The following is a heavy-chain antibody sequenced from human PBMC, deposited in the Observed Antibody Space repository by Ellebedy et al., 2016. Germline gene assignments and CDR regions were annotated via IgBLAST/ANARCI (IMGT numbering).Heavy chain of an antibody. J-gene: IGHJ6*02. D-gene: IGHD3-3*01. CDR1: GGSISRSSYY. Sequence: SETLSLTXTVSGGSISRSSYYWSWIRQPPGKGLEWIGYIYYSGSTNYNPSLKSRVTISVDTSKNQFSLKLSSVTAADTAVYYCARVGLRFWDYYGMDVWGQGTTVTVSS. V-gene: IGHV4-61*01. CDR3: ARVGLRFWDYYGMDV. CDR2: IYYSGST.